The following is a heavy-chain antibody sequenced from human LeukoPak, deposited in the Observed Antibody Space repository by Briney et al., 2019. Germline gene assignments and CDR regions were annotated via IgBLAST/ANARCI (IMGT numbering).Heavy chain of an antibody. CDR1: GDSITTGGYY. D-gene: IGHD3-10*01. V-gene: IGHV4-30-2*01. Sequence: SQTLSLTCTVSGDSITTGGYYWSWIRQPPGKGLEWMGYIHQSGDTYSNPSLRSRVTISADRSNNQFSLRVSSVTAADTAVYYCARDFYNSGMLSGMEVWGQGTTVTVSS. CDR2: IHQSGDT. J-gene: IGHJ6*02. CDR3: ARDFYNSGMLSGMEV.